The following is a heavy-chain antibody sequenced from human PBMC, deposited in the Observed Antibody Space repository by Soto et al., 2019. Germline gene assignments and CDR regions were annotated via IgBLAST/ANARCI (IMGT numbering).Heavy chain of an antibody. CDR3: AREGVATIYYYYYMDV. D-gene: IGHD5-12*01. Sequence: GGSLRLSCAASGFTFSSYGMHWVRQAPGKGLEWVAVIWYDGSNKYYADSVKGRFTISRDNSKNTLYLQMNSLRAEDTAVYYCAREGVATIYYYYYMDVWGKGTTVTVSS. CDR1: GFTFSSYG. CDR2: IWYDGSNK. V-gene: IGHV3-33*01. J-gene: IGHJ6*03.